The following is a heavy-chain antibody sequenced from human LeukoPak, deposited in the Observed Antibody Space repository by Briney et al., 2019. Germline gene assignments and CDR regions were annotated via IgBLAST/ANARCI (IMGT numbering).Heavy chain of an antibody. Sequence: MRSDTLSLTFTLLGPSISSYYWGCIRPPPGKGREWIGYIYYSGSTNYNPSLKSRVTISVDTSKNQFSLKLSSVAAADTAVYYCAILTRGNYYYTVWGQGTTVTVSS. CDR3: AILTRGNYYYTV. CDR1: GPSISSYY. V-gene: IGHV4-59*08. D-gene: IGHD3-10*01. CDR2: IYYSGST. J-gene: IGHJ6*02.